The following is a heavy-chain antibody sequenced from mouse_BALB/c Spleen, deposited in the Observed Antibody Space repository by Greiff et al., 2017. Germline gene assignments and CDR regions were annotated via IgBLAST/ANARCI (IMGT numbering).Heavy chain of an antibody. CDR1: GFNIKDTY. CDR2: IDPANGNT. J-gene: IGHJ2*01. Sequence: EVQLQQSGAELVKPGASVKLSCTASGFNIKDTYMHWVKQRPEQGLEWIGRIDPANGNTKYDPKFQGKATITADTSSNTAYLQLSSLTSEDTAVYYCARRADYYGYGDYWGQGTTLTVSS. V-gene: IGHV14-3*02. D-gene: IGHD1-2*01. CDR3: ARRADYYGYGDY.